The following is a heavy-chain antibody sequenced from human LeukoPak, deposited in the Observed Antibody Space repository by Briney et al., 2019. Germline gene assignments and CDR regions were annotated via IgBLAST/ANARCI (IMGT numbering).Heavy chain of an antibody. J-gene: IGHJ5*02. CDR1: GGSISSGGYY. V-gene: IGHV4-31*03. CDR3: ARVRRSSQLGINWFDP. Sequence: SQTLSLTCTVSGGSISSGGYYWSWIRQHPGKGLEWIGYIYYSGSTNYNPSLKSRVTISVDTSKNQFSLKLSSVTAADTAVYYCARVRRSSQLGINWFDPWGQGTLVTVSS. CDR2: IYYSGST. D-gene: IGHD7-27*01.